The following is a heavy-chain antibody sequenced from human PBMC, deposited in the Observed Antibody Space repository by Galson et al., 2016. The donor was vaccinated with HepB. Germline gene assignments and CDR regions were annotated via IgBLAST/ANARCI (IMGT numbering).Heavy chain of an antibody. J-gene: IGHJ4*02. D-gene: IGHD6-19*01. Sequence: SLRLSCAVSAFDFSRHWMSWVRQAPGKGLEWVANIKRDGSEENYADAVRGRFTISRDNAKNTLYLQMSSLRAEDTAVYYCGFGGWLDYWGQGTLVTVSS. CDR3: GFGGWLDY. CDR2: IKRDGSEE. V-gene: IGHV3-7*01. CDR1: AFDFSRHW.